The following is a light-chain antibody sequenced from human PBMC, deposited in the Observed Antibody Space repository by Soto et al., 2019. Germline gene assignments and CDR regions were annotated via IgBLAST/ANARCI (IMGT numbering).Light chain of an antibody. Sequence: EIVMTQSPATLSVSPGERATLSCRASQSVSSNLAWYQQKPGQAPRLLIYGASTRATGIPARFSGSGSGTEFTLTISSLQSEDFAVSFCQQYNNWTPWTLGQGTKVEIK. CDR2: GAS. J-gene: IGKJ1*01. CDR1: QSVSSN. CDR3: QQYNNWTPWT. V-gene: IGKV3-15*01.